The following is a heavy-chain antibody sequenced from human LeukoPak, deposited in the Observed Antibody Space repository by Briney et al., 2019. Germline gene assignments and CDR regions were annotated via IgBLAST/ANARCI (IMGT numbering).Heavy chain of an antibody. J-gene: IGHJ3*02. CDR1: GFTFSSYA. V-gene: IGHV3-23*01. CDR3: AKGDYDILTGLVPAFDI. CDR2: ISGSGGST. Sequence: GGSLRLSCAASGFTFSSYAMSWVRQAPGKGLEWVSAISGSGGSTYYADSVKGRFTISRDNSKNTLYLQMNSLRAEDTAVYYCAKGDYDILTGLVPAFDIWGQGTMVTVSS. D-gene: IGHD3-9*01.